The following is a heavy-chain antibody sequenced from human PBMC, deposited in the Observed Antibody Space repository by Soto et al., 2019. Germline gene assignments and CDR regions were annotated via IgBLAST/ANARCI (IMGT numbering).Heavy chain of an antibody. D-gene: IGHD3-10*01. J-gene: IGHJ6*02. CDR3: VRQGIGDLHGLVDV. CDR2: MYHTGDT. V-gene: IGHV4-59*08. CDR1: SGPSRTHN. Sequence: QVQLQQSGPGLVKPSETLSLTCTVSSGPSRTHNWGWIRQPPGGGLEWLGYMYHTGDTSYNPSLSSRVTLSSDTSTNHISLTLRSVTAADTAVYYCVRQGIGDLHGLVDVWGQGTRVSVSS.